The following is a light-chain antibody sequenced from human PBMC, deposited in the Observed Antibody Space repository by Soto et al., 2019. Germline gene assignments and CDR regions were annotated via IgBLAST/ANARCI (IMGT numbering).Light chain of an antibody. CDR1: QSISTSY. Sequence: EIVLSQSPDTLSLSPGERATLSCRASQSISTSYVAWYQQRPGQAPRLLIYGASTRATGIPARFSGSGSGTEFTLTISSLQSEDFALYYCQQYNDWPRTFGQGTKVEIK. V-gene: IGKV3-15*01. J-gene: IGKJ1*01. CDR2: GAS. CDR3: QQYNDWPRT.